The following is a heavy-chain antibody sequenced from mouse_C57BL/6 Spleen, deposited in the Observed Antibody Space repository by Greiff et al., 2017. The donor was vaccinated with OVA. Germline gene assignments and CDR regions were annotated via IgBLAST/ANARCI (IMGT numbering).Heavy chain of an antibody. CDR3: ARNYYGPYYFDY. Sequence: DVMLVESGGGLVKPGGSLKLSCAASGFTFSDYGMHWVRQAPEKGLEWVAYISSGSSTIYYADTVKGRFTISRDNAKNTLFLQMTSLRSEDTAMYYCARNYYGPYYFDYWGQGTTLTVSS. D-gene: IGHD1-1*01. J-gene: IGHJ2*01. V-gene: IGHV5-17*01. CDR2: ISSGSSTI. CDR1: GFTFSDYG.